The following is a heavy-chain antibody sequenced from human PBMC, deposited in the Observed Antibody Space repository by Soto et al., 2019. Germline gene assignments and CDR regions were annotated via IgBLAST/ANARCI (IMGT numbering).Heavy chain of an antibody. CDR3: AKMLITILGAGYYYGMDV. CDR2: ISGSGGST. V-gene: IGHV3-23*01. J-gene: IGHJ6*02. CDR1: VFTFSSYA. D-gene: IGHD3-3*01. Sequence: EVQLLESGGGLVQPGGSMRLSCAASVFTFSSYAMSWVRQAPGKGLEWVSAISGSGGSTYYADSVKGRFTISRDNSKNTLYLQMNSLRAEDTAVYYCAKMLITILGAGYYYGMDVWGQGTTVTVSS.